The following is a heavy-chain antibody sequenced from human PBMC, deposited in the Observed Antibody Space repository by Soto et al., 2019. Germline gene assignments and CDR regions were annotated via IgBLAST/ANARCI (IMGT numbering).Heavy chain of an antibody. D-gene: IGHD3-3*01. Sequence: GGSLRLSCAASGFTFSSYGMHWVRQAPGKGLEWVAVIWYDGSNKYYADSVKGRFTISRDNSKNTLYLQMNSLRAEDTAVYYCARDVFLEWLFYRYYYYYGMDVWGQGTTVTVSS. V-gene: IGHV3-33*01. CDR3: ARDVFLEWLFYRYYYYYGMDV. J-gene: IGHJ6*02. CDR1: GFTFSSYG. CDR2: IWYDGSNK.